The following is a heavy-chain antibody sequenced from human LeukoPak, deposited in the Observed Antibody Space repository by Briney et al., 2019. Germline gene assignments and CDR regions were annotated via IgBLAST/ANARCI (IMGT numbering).Heavy chain of an antibody. Sequence: GGSLRLSCAASGFTFSSYWMHWVRQAPGKGLVWVSRINSHGSSTSYADSVKGRFTISRDNAKNTLYLQMNSLRAEDTAVYYCARGGYSGSYQRPFDYWGQGTLVTVSS. CDR2: INSHGSST. CDR1: GFTFSSYW. V-gene: IGHV3-74*01. CDR3: ARGGYSGSYQRPFDY. J-gene: IGHJ4*02. D-gene: IGHD1-26*01.